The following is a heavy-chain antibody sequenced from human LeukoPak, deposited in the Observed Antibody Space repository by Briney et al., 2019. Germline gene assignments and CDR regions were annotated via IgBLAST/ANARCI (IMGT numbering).Heavy chain of an antibody. J-gene: IGHJ6*02. Sequence: SETLSLTCTVSGGSISSYDWSWIRQPPGKGLEWIGYIYYSGSTNYNPSLKSRVTISVDTSKNQFSLKLSSVTAADTAVYYCARWGYSSSWYGDYYYYYGMDVWGQGTTVTVSS. V-gene: IGHV4-59*01. CDR2: IYYSGST. D-gene: IGHD6-13*01. CDR3: ARWGYSSSWYGDYYYYYGMDV. CDR1: GGSISSYD.